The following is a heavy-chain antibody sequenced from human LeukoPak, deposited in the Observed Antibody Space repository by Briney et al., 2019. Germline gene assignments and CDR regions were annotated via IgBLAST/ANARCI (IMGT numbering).Heavy chain of an antibody. CDR3: AGNDYGDWGYFQH. J-gene: IGHJ1*01. V-gene: IGHV1-2*02. CDR1: GYTFTGYY. Sequence: ASVKVSCEASGYTFTGYYMHGVRQAPGQGLEWMGWINPNSGGTNYAQKFQGRVTMTRDTSIRTAYMELSRLRSDDTAVYYCAGNDYGDWGYFQHWGQGTLVTVSS. D-gene: IGHD4-17*01. CDR2: INPNSGGT.